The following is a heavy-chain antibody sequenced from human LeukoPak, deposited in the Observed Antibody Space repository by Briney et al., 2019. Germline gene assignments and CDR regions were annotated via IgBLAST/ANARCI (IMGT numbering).Heavy chain of an antibody. CDR2: IYYSGST. V-gene: IGHV4-59*01. Sequence: PSETLSLTCTVSGGSISSYYWSWIRQPPGKGLEWIGYIYYSGSTNYNPSLESRVTISVDTSKNQFSLKLSSVTAADTAVYYCARELGHCSSTSCYRDDTWGQGTVVTVSS. CDR1: GGSISSYY. CDR3: ARELGHCSSTSCYRDDT. J-gene: IGHJ3*02. D-gene: IGHD2-2*01.